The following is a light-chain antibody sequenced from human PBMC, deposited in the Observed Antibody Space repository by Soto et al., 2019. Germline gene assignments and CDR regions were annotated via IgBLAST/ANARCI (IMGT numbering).Light chain of an antibody. J-gene: IGLJ2*01. Sequence: SYELTQPPSMSVAPGETARITRGGNNIGTKGVHWYHHWYQQKPGQAPVVIIYYDSDRPSGIPERFSGSNSGNTATLTISRVEAGDEGDYYCHVWDSTSNHHVLCGGGTNPTVL. CDR3: HVWDSTSNHHVL. V-gene: IGLV3-21*04. CDR1: NIGTKG. CDR2: YDS.